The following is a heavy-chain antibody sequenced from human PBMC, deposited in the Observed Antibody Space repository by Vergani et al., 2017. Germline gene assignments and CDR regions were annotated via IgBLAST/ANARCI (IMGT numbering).Heavy chain of an antibody. CDR2: LSASDRRT. V-gene: IGHV3-23*01. J-gene: IGHJ3*02. CDR3: AKVGRAEVAGTVGAFEI. D-gene: IGHD6-19*01. CDR1: GFTFILHA. Sequence: EVQLLESGGDLVQPGGSLRLSCAASGFTFILHAMSWVRQAPGKGLEWVSTLSASDRRTHYADSVKGRFTISRDISKNTLFLHMNNLRPEDTAVYYCAKVGRAEVAGTVGAFEIWGQGTMVTVSS.